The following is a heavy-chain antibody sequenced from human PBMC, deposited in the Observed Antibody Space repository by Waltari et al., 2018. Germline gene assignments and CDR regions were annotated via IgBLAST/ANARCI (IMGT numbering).Heavy chain of an antibody. D-gene: IGHD6-13*01. V-gene: IGHV4-39*07. Sequence: QLQLQESGPGLVKPSETPSLTCTVSGGSISSSSYYRGWIRQPPGKGLEWIGSIYYSGSTYYNPSLKSRVTISVDTSKNQFSLKLSSVTAADTAVYYCARGNRIAAGNWFDPWGQGTLVTVSS. J-gene: IGHJ5*02. CDR1: GGSISSSSYY. CDR3: ARGNRIAAGNWFDP. CDR2: IYYSGST.